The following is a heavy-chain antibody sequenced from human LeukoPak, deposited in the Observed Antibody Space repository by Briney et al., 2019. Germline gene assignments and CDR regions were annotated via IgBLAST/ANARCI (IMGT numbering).Heavy chain of an antibody. CDR2: INHSGST. J-gene: IGHJ4*02. CDR1: GGSFSGYY. V-gene: IGHV4-34*01. D-gene: IGHD2-2*01. Sequence: SETLSLTCAVYGGSFSGYYWSWIRQPPGKGLEWIGEINHSGSTNYNPSLKGRVTISVDTSNNQFSLKLSSVTAADTAVYYCARVLDCSSTSCYAEGDYWGQGTLVTVSS. CDR3: ARVLDCSSTSCYAEGDY.